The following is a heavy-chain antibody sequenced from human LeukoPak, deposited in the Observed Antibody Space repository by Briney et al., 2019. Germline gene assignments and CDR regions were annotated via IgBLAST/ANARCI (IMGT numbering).Heavy chain of an antibody. J-gene: IGHJ5*02. CDR1: GGSISSSSYY. CDR2: IYYSGST. V-gene: IGHV4-39*07. CDR3: ASLAAARWFDP. D-gene: IGHD6-13*01. Sequence: PSETLSLTCTVSGGSISSSSYYWGWIRQPPGKGLEWIGSIYYSGSTYYNPSLESRVTISVDTSKNQFSLKLSSVTAADTAVYYCASLAAARWFDPWGQGTLVTVSS.